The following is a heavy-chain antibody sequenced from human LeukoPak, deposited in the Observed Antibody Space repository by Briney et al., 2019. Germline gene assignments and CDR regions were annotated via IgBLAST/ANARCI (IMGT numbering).Heavy chain of an antibody. CDR2: TYTSGST. CDR1: GGSISSGSYY. V-gene: IGHV4-61*02. D-gene: IGHD3-10*01. Sequence: SETLSLTCTVSGGSISSGSYYWSWIRQPAGKGLEWIGRTYTSGSTNYNPSLKSRVTISVDTSKNQFSLKLSSVTAADTAVYYCARGTMAPYYYYYMDVWGKGTTVTVSS. CDR3: ARGTMAPYYYYYMDV. J-gene: IGHJ6*03.